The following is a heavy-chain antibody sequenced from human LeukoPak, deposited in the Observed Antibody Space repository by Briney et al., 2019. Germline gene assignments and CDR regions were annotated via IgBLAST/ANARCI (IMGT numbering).Heavy chain of an antibody. D-gene: IGHD6-13*01. CDR1: GGSFSGYY. J-gene: IGHJ6*03. V-gene: IGHV4-34*01. Sequence: PSETLSLTCAVYGGSFSGYYWSWIRQPPGKGLEWIGEINHSGSTNYNPSLRSRVTISVDTSKNQFSLKLSSVTAADTAVYYCARGNGQQLVYYYYMDVWGKGSTVNVSS. CDR2: INHSGST. CDR3: ARGNGQQLVYYYYMDV.